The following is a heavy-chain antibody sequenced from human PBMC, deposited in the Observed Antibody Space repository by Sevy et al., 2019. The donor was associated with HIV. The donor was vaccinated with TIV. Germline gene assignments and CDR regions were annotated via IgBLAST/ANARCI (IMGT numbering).Heavy chain of an antibody. Sequence: GGSLRLSCAASGFTFSSYSMNWVRQAPGKGLEWVSYISSSSSTIYYADSVKGRFTISRDNAKNSLYLQMNSLRAEDTAVYYCARVGFYCSGGSCYPYDFDYWGQGTLVTVSS. J-gene: IGHJ4*02. CDR1: GFTFSSYS. D-gene: IGHD2-15*01. CDR3: ARVGFYCSGGSCYPYDFDY. V-gene: IGHV3-48*01. CDR2: ISSSSSTI.